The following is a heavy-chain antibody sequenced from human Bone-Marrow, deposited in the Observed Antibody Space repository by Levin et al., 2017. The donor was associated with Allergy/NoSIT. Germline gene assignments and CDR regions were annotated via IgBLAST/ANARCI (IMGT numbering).Heavy chain of an antibody. CDR3: ARDSVVPSATLGCDP. D-gene: IGHD2-2*01. CDR1: GDTFNNYA. CDR2: IVPILGTP. Sequence: ASVKVSCQASGDTFNNYAINWVRQAPGQGLEWMGGIVPILGTPSYAQKFQGRLTITADTSTSTAYMELSSLRSEDTALYYCARDSVVPSATLGCDPWGQGSLVTVSS. V-gene: IGHV1-69*06. J-gene: IGHJ5*02.